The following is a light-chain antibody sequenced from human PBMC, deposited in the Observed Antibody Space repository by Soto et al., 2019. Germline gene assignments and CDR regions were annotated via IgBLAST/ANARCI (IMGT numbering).Light chain of an antibody. CDR3: QQYGSSPLVT. Sequence: ETVLTQSPGTLSLSPGERATLSCRASQSVSSSYLAWYQQKPGQAPRLLIYGASNRATGIPDRFSGSGSGTDFTLTISRLEPEDFAVHYCQQYGSSPLVTFGQGTRLEIK. J-gene: IGKJ5*01. V-gene: IGKV3-20*01. CDR1: QSVSSSY. CDR2: GAS.